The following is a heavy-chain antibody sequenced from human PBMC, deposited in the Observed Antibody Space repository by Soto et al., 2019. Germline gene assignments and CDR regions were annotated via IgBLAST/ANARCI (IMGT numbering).Heavy chain of an antibody. D-gene: IGHD2-8*01. CDR3: AFSHQGTNGVCPDAFES. Sequence: GESLKISCKGSGYSFTSYWIGWVRQMPGKGLEWMGIIYPGDSDTRYSPSFQGQVTISADKSISTAYLQWSSLKASDTAMYYCAFSHQGTNGVCPDAFESWGQGTMVPVSS. CDR1: GYSFTSYW. J-gene: IGHJ3*02. V-gene: IGHV5-51*01. CDR2: IYPGDSDT.